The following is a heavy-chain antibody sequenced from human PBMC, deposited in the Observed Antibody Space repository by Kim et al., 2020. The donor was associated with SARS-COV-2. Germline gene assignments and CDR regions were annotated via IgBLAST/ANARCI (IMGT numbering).Heavy chain of an antibody. Sequence: EGTIKSYADSVQSRFPIARDNAKNTVNLQMNSLRVEDTAVYYCTRGMGDFWGPGTLVTVSS. J-gene: IGHJ4*02. V-gene: IGHV3-74*01. CDR2: EGTIK. CDR3: TRGMGDF.